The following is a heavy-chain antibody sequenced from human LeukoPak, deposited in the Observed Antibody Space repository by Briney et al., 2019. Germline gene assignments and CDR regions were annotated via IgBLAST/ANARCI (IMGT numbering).Heavy chain of an antibody. V-gene: IGHV3-23*01. CDR2: ISGSGGST. CDR3: TTTGIAAAGTFDY. D-gene: IGHD6-13*01. J-gene: IGHJ4*02. Sequence: PGGSLRLSCAASGFTFSSYAMSWVRQAPGKGLEWVSAISGSGGSTYYADSVKGRFTISRDNSKNTLYLQMNSLRADDTAVYYCTTTGIAAAGTFDYWGQGTLVTVSS. CDR1: GFTFSSYA.